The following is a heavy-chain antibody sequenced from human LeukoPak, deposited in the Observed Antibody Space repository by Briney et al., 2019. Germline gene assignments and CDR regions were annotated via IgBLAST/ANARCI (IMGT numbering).Heavy chain of an antibody. J-gene: IGHJ4*02. V-gene: IGHV1-69*04. Sequence: ASVKVSCKASGGTFSSYAISWVRQAPGQGLEWMGRIIPILGIANYAQKFQGRVTITADESTSTAYMELSSLRSEDTAVYYCARDLEYCSSTSCYAHYYGSGSPPGYWGQGTLVTVSS. D-gene: IGHD2-2*01. CDR1: GGTFSSYA. CDR2: IIPILGIA. CDR3: ARDLEYCSSTSCYAHYYGSGSPPGY.